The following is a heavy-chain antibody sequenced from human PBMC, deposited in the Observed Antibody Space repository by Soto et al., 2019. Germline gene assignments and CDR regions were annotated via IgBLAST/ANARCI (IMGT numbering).Heavy chain of an antibody. V-gene: IGHV3-15*01. CDR2: IKSRGSGGTT. CDR3: AKGALRITMASY. J-gene: IGHJ4*02. D-gene: IGHD3-10*01. Sequence: EVLLVESGGGLVKPGGSLRLSCAASGFPFSDAWLSWVRQAPGKGLEWVGRIKSRGSGGTTDYAASVNGRFTISRDNSKNTLYLQMNSLRAEDTAVYYCAKGALRITMASYWGQGTLVTVSS. CDR1: GFPFSDAW.